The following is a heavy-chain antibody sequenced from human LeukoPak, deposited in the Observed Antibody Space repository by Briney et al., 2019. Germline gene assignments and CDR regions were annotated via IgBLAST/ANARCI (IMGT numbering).Heavy chain of an antibody. CDR2: LSGSGGIT. D-gene: IGHD4-17*01. Sequence: GGSLRLSCAASGFTFSSYAMTWVRQPPGKGLGWVSTLSGSGGITYYADSVKGRFTISRDTPKNTLYLQMNTLRAEDTAVYYCAKGSRDYWGDFDIWGQGTMVTVSS. J-gene: IGHJ3*02. V-gene: IGHV3-23*01. CDR1: GFTFSSYA. CDR3: AKGSRDYWGDFDI.